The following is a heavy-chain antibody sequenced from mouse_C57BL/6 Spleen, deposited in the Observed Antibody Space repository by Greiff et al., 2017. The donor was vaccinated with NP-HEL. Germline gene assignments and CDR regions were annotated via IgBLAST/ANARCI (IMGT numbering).Heavy chain of an antibody. Sequence: QVQLKESGPELVKPGASVKISCKASGYAFSSSWMNWVKQRPGKGLEWIGRIYPGDGDTNYNGKFKGKATLTADKSSSTAYMQLSSLTSEDSAVYFCARSDYSNLASWFAYWGQGTLVTVSA. CDR2: IYPGDGDT. CDR3: ARSDYSNLASWFAY. V-gene: IGHV1-82*01. J-gene: IGHJ3*01. D-gene: IGHD2-5*01. CDR1: GYAFSSSW.